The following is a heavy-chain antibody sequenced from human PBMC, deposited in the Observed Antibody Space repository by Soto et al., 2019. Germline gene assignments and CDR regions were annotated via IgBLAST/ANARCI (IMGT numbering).Heavy chain of an antibody. D-gene: IGHD3-22*01. V-gene: IGHV1-69*13. Sequence: ASVKVSCKASGGTFSSYAISWVRQAPGQGLEWMGGIIPIFGTANYAQKFQGRVTITADESTSTAYMELSSLRSEDTAVFYCARITYYYDSSGYYYDYWGQGTLVTVSS. CDR3: ARITYYYDSSGYYYDY. CDR1: GGTFSSYA. J-gene: IGHJ4*02. CDR2: IIPIFGTA.